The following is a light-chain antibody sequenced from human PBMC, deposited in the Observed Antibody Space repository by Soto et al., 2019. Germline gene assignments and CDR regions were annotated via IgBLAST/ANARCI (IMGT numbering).Light chain of an antibody. CDR1: QSVSSTY. J-gene: IGKJ5*01. CDR3: QRYGSSPIT. Sequence: IVLTQSPGTLSLSPGERATLSCRASQSVSSTYLAWYQQKPGQAPNLLIYGASSRATGIPDRFSGSGSGTDFTLSIRSLEPESFAVYYCQRYGSSPITFDQETRLEIK. CDR2: GAS. V-gene: IGKV3-20*01.